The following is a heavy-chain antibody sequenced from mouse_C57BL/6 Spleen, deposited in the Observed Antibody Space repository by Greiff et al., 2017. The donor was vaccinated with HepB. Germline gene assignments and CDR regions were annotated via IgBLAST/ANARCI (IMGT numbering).Heavy chain of an antibody. J-gene: IGHJ3*01. Sequence: DVKLVESGPGLVKPSQSLSLTCSVTGYSITSGYYWNWIRQFPGNKLEWMGYISYDGSNNYNPSLKNRISITRDTSKNQFFLKLNSVTTEDTATYYCAREGVYGSIAYWGQGTLVTVSA. V-gene: IGHV3-6*01. CDR2: ISYDGSN. CDR1: GYSITSGYY. D-gene: IGHD1-1*01. CDR3: AREGVYGSIAY.